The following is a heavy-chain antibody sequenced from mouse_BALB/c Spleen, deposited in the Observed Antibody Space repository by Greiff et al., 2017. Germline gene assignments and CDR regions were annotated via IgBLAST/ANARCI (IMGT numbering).Heavy chain of an antibody. V-gene: IGHV7-3*02. CDR3: ARDKGAMDY. Sequence: DVQGVESGGGLVQPGGSLRLSCATSGFTFTDYYMSWVRQPPGKALEWLGFIRNKANGYTTEYSASVKGRFTISRDNSQSILYLQMNTLRAEDSATYYCARDKGAMDYWGQGTSVTVSS. CDR1: GFTFTDYY. CDR2: IRNKANGYTT. J-gene: IGHJ4*01.